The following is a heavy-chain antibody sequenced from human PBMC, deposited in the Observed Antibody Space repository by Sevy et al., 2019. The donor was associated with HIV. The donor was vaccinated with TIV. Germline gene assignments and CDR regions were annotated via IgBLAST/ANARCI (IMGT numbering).Heavy chain of an antibody. V-gene: IGHV4-59*12. J-gene: IGHJ4*02. D-gene: IGHD2-8*01. Sequence: SETLSLTCTVSGDSISNKYWSWIRQPPGKGLEWIGYFSHSGTTNYNPSLKRGITISEDTSKNQFSLKLSSVTAADTAMYYCARGSVLMLYAVFDYWGQGTLVTVSS. CDR3: ARGSVLMLYAVFDY. CDR2: FSHSGTT. CDR1: GDSISNKY.